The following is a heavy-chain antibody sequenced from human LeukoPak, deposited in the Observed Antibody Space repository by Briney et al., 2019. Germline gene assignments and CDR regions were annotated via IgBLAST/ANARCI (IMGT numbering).Heavy chain of an antibody. CDR1: GFTFDDYA. CDR3: AKDMRRGGYYDFWSGYSPCDY. V-gene: IGHV3-9*03. J-gene: IGHJ4*02. D-gene: IGHD3-3*01. Sequence: GGSLRLSCAASGFTFDDYAMHWVRQAPGKGLEWVSGISWSSGSIGYADSVKGRFTISRDNAKNSLYLQMNSLRAEDMALYYCAKDMRRGGYYDFWSGYSPCDYWGQGTLVTVSS. CDR2: ISWSSGSI.